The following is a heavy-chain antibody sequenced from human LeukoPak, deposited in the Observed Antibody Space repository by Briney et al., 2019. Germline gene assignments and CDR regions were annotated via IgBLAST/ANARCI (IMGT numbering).Heavy chain of an antibody. Sequence: GRSLRLSCAASGFTFDDYAMHWVRQAPGKGLEWVSGISWNSGSIGYADSVKGRFTISRDNAKNSLYLQMNSLRAEDTALYYCAKDMTPGHSSGCSDIWGQGTMVTVSS. CDR2: ISWNSGSI. J-gene: IGHJ3*02. V-gene: IGHV3-9*01. CDR3: AKDMTPGHSSGCSDI. CDR1: GFTFDDYA. D-gene: IGHD6-19*01.